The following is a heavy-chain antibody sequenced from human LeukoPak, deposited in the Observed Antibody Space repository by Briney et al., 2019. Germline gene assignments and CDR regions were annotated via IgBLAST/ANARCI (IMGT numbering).Heavy chain of an antibody. Sequence: PGGSLRLSCAASGFTFSKYAMTWVRQAPGKGLEWVSTISGSGGDTYYADSVKGRFTISRDNSKDTVYLQMNSLRAEDTAIYYCAKEGKVGANPLDYFDYWGQGTLVTVSS. J-gene: IGHJ4*02. CDR2: ISGSGGDT. D-gene: IGHD1-26*01. V-gene: IGHV3-23*01. CDR3: AKEGKVGANPLDYFDY. CDR1: GFTFSKYA.